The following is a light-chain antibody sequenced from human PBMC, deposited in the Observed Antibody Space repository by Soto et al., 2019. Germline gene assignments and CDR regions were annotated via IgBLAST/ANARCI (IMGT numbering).Light chain of an antibody. Sequence: DIPVTQSAPTVSASVGDRVTITCRASQTISTWMAWYQQKPGKAPKHLVYEASTLERGVASRVSGRGSGTVFTIIISGLQPDDSATYCCQQYTNTNNPWMFGQGTKVDIK. CDR1: QTISTW. CDR2: EAS. J-gene: IGKJ1*01. CDR3: QQYTNTNNPWM. V-gene: IGKV1-5*01.